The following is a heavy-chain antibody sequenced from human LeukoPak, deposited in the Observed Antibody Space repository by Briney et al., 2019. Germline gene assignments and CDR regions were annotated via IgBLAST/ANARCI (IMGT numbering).Heavy chain of an antibody. J-gene: IGHJ4*02. CDR2: ISYDGSNK. CDR1: GFTFSSYA. CDR3: ARGFDYGSGSPYYFDY. V-gene: IGHV3-30-3*01. D-gene: IGHD3-10*01. Sequence: DPGGSLRLSCAASGFTFSSYAMSWVRQAPGKGLEWVAVISYDGSNKYYADSVKGRFTISRDNSKNTLYLQMNSLRAEDTAVYYCARGFDYGSGSPYYFDYWGQGTLVTVSS.